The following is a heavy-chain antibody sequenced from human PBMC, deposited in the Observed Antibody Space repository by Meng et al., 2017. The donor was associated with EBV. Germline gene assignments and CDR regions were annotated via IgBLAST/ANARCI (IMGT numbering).Heavy chain of an antibody. V-gene: IGHV1-46*01. D-gene: IGHD1/OR15-1a*01. CDR2: IIPAGGNT. J-gene: IGHJ4*02. CDR3: VRELVGGTFDY. CDR1: GYTFTSYY. Sequence: VQVVQCGAEGKKPGDSVKVSCKASGYTFTSYYLHWVRQAPGQGLEWMGIIIPAGGNTNYAQKFRGRFTMTRDTSTSTVYMDLSILTSEDTAVYYCVRELVGGTFDYWGQGTLVTVSS.